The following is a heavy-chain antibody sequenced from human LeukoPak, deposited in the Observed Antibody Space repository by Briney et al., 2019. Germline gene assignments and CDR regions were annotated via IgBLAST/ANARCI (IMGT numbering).Heavy chain of an antibody. CDR1: GGSFSGHY. CDR2: INHSGST. Sequence: TSETLSLTCAVYGGSFSGHYWSWIRQPPGQGLEWIGEINHSGSTKYNSSLKSRVTISVDTSKNQFSLKLSSVTAADTAVYYCAREVATISYYYYMDVWGKGTTVTVSS. D-gene: IGHD5-12*01. J-gene: IGHJ6*03. V-gene: IGHV4-34*01. CDR3: AREVATISYYYYMDV.